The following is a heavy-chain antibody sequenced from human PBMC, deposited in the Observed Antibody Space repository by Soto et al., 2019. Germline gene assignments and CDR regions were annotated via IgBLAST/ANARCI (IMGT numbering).Heavy chain of an antibody. CDR2: IYHSGST. D-gene: IGHD1-26*01. J-gene: IGHJ4*02. CDR3: ARMVGATLVDF. CDR1: GASISSTTSHNW. Sequence: QVHLQESGPGLVRPSGTLSLTCAVSGASISSTTSHNWWSWVRQPPGKGLEWIGEIYHSGSTNYNPPLKSRVTMSVDKSKNQFSLKLTSVTAADTAVYYCARMVGATLVDFWGQGTLVTVSS. V-gene: IGHV4-4*02.